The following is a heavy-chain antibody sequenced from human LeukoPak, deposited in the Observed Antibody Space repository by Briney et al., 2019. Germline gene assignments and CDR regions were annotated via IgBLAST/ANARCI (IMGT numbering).Heavy chain of an antibody. J-gene: IGHJ4*02. CDR2: ISWNSGSI. Sequence: GRSLRLSCAASGFTFDDYAMHWVRQAPGKGLEWVSGISWNSGSIGYADSVKGRFTISRDNAKNSLYLQMNSLRAEDTALYYCAKVALRFGDAWYFDYWGQGTLVTVSS. D-gene: IGHD3-10*01. CDR3: AKVALRFGDAWYFDY. CDR1: GFTFDDYA. V-gene: IGHV3-9*01.